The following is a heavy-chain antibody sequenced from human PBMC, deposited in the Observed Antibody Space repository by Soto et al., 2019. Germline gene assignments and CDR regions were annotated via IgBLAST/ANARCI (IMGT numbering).Heavy chain of an antibody. D-gene: IGHD6-19*01. CDR2: IYYSGST. V-gene: IGHV4-39*01. CDR3: ARQVYSSGWYEVLFFDY. J-gene: IGHJ4*02. Sequence: PSETLSLTCTVSGGSISSSSYYWGWIRQPPGKGLEWIGSIYYSGSTYYNPSLKSRVTISVDTSKNQFSLKLSSVTAADTAVYYCARQVYSSGWYEVLFFDYWGQGTLVTVSS. CDR1: GGSISSSSYY.